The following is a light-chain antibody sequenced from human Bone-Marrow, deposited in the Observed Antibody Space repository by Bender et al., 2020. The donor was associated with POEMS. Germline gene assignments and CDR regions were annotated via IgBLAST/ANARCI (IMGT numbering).Light chain of an antibody. CDR1: NIGTKN. CDR2: NDS. CDR3: QVWDSSSDHWV. Sequence: SYVLTQPGSVSVAPGKTATITCGGKNIGTKNVHWYQQKPDQAPILVISNDSDRPSGIPERFSGFNSGNTATLTISSVEAGDEVDYYCQVWDSSSDHWVFGGGTKLTVL. J-gene: IGLJ3*02. V-gene: IGLV3-21*04.